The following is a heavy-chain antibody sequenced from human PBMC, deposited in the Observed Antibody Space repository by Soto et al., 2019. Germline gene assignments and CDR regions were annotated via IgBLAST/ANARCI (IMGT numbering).Heavy chain of an antibody. CDR3: TRLRGGCPADF. V-gene: IGHV4-39*01. D-gene: IGHD3-16*01. CDR1: GGSISNNNYH. Sequence: SETLSLTCSVSGGSISNNNYHWGWIRQPPGKGLEWMGSIYYRGNTYYNPSLRSRITISVDTSRNQFSLDLSSVTAADTAVYFCTRLRGGCPADFWGQGTLVTVSS. CDR2: IYYRGNT. J-gene: IGHJ4*02.